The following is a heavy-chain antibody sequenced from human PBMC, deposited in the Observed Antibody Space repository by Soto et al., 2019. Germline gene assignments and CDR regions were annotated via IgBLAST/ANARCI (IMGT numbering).Heavy chain of an antibody. J-gene: IGHJ5*02. V-gene: IGHV5-51*01. Sequence: GESLKISCKGSGYSFTSYWIGWVRQMPGKGLEWMGIIYPGDSDTRYSPSFQGQVAISADKSISTAYLQWSSLKASDTAMYYCARHGQAGTSHNWFDPWGQGTLVTVSS. CDR1: GYSFTSYW. CDR2: IYPGDSDT. CDR3: ARHGQAGTSHNWFDP. D-gene: IGHD1-7*01.